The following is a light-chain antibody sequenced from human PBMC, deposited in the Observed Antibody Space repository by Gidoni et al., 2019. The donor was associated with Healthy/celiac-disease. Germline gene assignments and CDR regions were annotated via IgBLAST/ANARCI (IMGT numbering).Light chain of an antibody. CDR3: QQYYRTPPT. J-gene: IGKJ1*01. V-gene: IGKV4-1*01. Sequence: IVLTQSPDSLAVSLGERANHTCKYSQSVLSSSNHKTYLGWEQQQPGQPPQLLSYWASTRESGVPDRLCRSGSVTDFTLTISSLQAEAVAVYFCQQYYRTPPTFGQXTKVEIK. CDR1: QSVLSSSNHKTY. CDR2: WAS.